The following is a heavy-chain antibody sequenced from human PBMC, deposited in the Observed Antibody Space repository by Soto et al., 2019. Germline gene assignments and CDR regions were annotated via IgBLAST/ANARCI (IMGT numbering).Heavy chain of an antibody. CDR2: ISGSGGST. J-gene: IGHJ1*01. D-gene: IGHD6-19*01. V-gene: IGHV3-23*01. CDR3: AKDPPYSSGWFSEYFQH. CDR1: GFTFSSYV. Sequence: GGSLRLSCAASGFTFSSYVMHWVRQAPGKGLEWVSAISGSGGSTYYADSVKGRFTISRDNSKNTLYLQMNSLRAEDTAVYYCAKDPPYSSGWFSEYFQHWGQGTLVTVSS.